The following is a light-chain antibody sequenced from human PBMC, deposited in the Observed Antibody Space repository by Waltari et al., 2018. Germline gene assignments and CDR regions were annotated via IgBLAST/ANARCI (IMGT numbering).Light chain of an antibody. Sequence: EIVLTQSPGTLSLSLGERATVSCRASQRVSRALAWYQQKPGQAPRLLIYGASTRATGMPDRCSGSGSGTDFSLTISRLEPDDFAVYYCQHYLRVPVTFGQGTTVEI. CDR3: QHYLRVPVT. V-gene: IGKV3-20*01. CDR2: GAS. J-gene: IGKJ1*01. CDR1: QRVSRA.